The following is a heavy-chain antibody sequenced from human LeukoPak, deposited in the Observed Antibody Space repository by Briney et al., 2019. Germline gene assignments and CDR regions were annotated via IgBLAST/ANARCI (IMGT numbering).Heavy chain of an antibody. CDR3: ARDRGAYCGGDCYWNWFDP. J-gene: IGHJ5*02. CDR2: ISAYNGNT. V-gene: IGHV1-18*01. Sequence: ASVKVSCKASGYTFTSYGISWVRQAPGQGLEWMGWISAYNGNTNYAQKLQGGVTMTTDTSTSTAYMELRSLRSDDTAVYYCARDRGAYCGGDCYWNWFDPWGQGTLVTVSS. CDR1: GYTFTSYG. D-gene: IGHD2-21*02.